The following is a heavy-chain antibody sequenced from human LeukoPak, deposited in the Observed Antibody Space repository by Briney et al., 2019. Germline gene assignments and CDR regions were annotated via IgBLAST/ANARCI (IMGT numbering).Heavy chain of an antibody. D-gene: IGHD3-10*01. CDR3: TRAPPGALDFDY. J-gene: IGHJ4*02. V-gene: IGHV1-2*06. Sequence: ASVKVSCKASGYTFTDYCLHWVRQAPGQGLEWMGRINPNNGGTNYAQKFQGRVTMTKDTSITTAYMELNRLRSDGTAVYYCTRAPPGALDFDYWGQGTLVTVSS. CDR1: GYTFTDYC. CDR2: INPNNGGT.